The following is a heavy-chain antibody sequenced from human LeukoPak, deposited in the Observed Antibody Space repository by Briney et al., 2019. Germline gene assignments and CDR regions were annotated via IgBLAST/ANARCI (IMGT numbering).Heavy chain of an antibody. CDR1: GLTFSDYY. J-gene: IGHJ4*02. V-gene: IGHV3-11*04. CDR2: ISRTSGSI. Sequence: GGSLRLSCAASGLTFSDYYMTWIRQAPGKGLEWVSYISRTSGSIYYADSVKGRFTISRDNAKNTLYLQMNSLRAEDTAVYYCARGVQGSSWIVNWGQGTLVTVSS. CDR3: ARGVQGSSWIVN. D-gene: IGHD2-2*01.